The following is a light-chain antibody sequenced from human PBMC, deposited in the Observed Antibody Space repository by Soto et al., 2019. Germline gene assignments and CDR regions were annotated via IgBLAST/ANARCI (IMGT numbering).Light chain of an antibody. J-gene: IGKJ2*02. Sequence: EIVLTQSPGTLSLSPGERATLSCRASQSVSSSYLAWYQQKPGQAPRLLIYDASIRATGIPERFSGSGSGTDFTLTISRLEPEDFAVYYCQQYGSSPGTFGKGTKLEIK. CDR2: DAS. V-gene: IGKV3-20*01. CDR1: QSVSSSY. CDR3: QQYGSSPGT.